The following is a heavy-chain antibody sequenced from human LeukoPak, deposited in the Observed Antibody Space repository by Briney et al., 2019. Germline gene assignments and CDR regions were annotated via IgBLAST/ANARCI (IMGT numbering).Heavy chain of an antibody. J-gene: IGHJ4*02. D-gene: IGHD3-10*01. Sequence: GGSLRLSCAASGFTFSIYASHWVRQAPGKGLEWVAVISYDGTNKYYADSVKGRFTISRDNAKNSLYLQMNSLRVEDTAVYYCARVAKFYYGSETYYFFEHWGQGTPVTASS. CDR3: ARVAKFYYGSETYYFFEH. V-gene: IGHV3-30*04. CDR1: GFTFSIYA. CDR2: ISYDGTNK.